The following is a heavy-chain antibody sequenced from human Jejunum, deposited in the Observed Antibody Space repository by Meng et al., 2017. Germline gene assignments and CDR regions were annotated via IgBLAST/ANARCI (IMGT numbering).Heavy chain of an antibody. J-gene: IGHJ4*01. D-gene: IGHD1-1*01. Sequence: EVQLVESGGGLVQPGGSLSLSWAASGFPFSTYSMHWVRQAPGKGLVWVSQIKPDGNTISYADSVRGRFTISRDNAKSTLYLEMNSLRAEDAAVYYCARDNDWVVWDYWGRGTLVTVSS. CDR3: ARDNDWVVWDY. V-gene: IGHV3-74*01. CDR1: GFPFSTYS. CDR2: IKPDGNTI.